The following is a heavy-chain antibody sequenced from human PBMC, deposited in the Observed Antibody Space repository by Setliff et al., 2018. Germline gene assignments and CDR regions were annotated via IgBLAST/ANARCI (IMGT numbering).Heavy chain of an antibody. CDR1: GYTFTDYW. CDR2: IFPGNSAT. V-gene: IGHV5-51*01. J-gene: IGHJ6*03. D-gene: IGHD3-10*01. Sequence: GESLKISCKTSGYTFTDYWIGWVRQMPGKGLEWMGIIFPGNSATKYSPSFQGQVTMSPDKSISTAYLQWSSLKASDTAIYYCARVGDYMGFYYNYYMDVWGKGATVTVSS. CDR3: ARVGDYMGFYYNYYMDV.